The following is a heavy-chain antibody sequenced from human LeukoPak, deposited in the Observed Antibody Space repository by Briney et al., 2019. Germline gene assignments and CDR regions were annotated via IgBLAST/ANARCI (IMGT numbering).Heavy chain of an antibody. CDR3: ARGPMITFGRVIVTPFDY. CDR1: GGSISSYY. D-gene: IGHD3-16*02. Sequence: SETLSLTCTVSGGSISSYYWSWIRQPPGKGLERIGYIYYSGSTNYNPSLKSRVTISVDTSKNQFSLKLSSVTAADTAVYYCARGPMITFGRVIVTPFDYWGQGTLVTVSS. J-gene: IGHJ4*02. CDR2: IYYSGST. V-gene: IGHV4-59*01.